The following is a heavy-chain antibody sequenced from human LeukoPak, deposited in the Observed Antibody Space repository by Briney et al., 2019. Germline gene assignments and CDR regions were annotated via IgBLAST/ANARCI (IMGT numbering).Heavy chain of an antibody. CDR1: GFPFSTYS. D-gene: IGHD1/OR15-1a*01. V-gene: IGHV3-48*02. CDR2: IRSSGSTI. Sequence: PGGSLRLSCAASGFPFSTYSMNWVRQAPGRGLEWVSYIRSSGSTIFYADSVKGRFTISRDNAKNSLYLQTNSLRDEDTAVYYCARFSYAVRWDNANFDSWGQGTLVTVSS. CDR3: ARFSYAVRWDNANFDS. J-gene: IGHJ4*02.